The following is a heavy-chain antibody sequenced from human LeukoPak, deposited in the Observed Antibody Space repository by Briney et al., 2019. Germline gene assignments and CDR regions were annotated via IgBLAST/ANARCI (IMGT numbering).Heavy chain of an antibody. J-gene: IGHJ6*02. V-gene: IGHV4-61*01. Sequence: SETLSLTCTVSGGSVSSGSYYWSWIRQPPGKGLEWIGYIYYSGSTNYNPSLKSRVTISVDTSKNQFSLKLSSVTAADTAVYYCARQGAVTPRRAHYYAMDVWGPGTTVTVSS. CDR1: GGSVSSGSYY. CDR2: IYYSGST. CDR3: ARQGAVTPRRAHYYAMDV. D-gene: IGHD4-17*01.